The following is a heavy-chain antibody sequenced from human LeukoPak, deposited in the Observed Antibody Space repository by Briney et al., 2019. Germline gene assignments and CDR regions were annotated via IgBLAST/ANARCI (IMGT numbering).Heavy chain of an antibody. CDR1: GFTFSSYA. CDR2: ISGSGGST. Sequence: GGSLRLSCAASGFTFSSYAMSWVRQAPGKGLEWVSAISGSGGSTYYADSVKGRFTISRDNSKNTLYLQMNSLRAEDTAVYYCAKGIYYCGGDCYSPPFDYWGQGTLVTVSS. D-gene: IGHD2-21*02. J-gene: IGHJ4*02. CDR3: AKGIYYCGGDCYSPPFDY. V-gene: IGHV3-23*01.